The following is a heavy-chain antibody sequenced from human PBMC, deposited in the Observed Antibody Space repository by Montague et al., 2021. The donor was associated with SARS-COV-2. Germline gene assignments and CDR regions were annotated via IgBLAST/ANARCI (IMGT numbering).Heavy chain of an antibody. D-gene: IGHD3-16*01. Sequence: SETLSLTCNISGVSITSYYWSWVRQPAGKGLEWIGHIYASGSTNXSPSLKSRVRLSIDNPKNQFSLKLESLTAADTAVYYCVRDGGNWYYFDYWGRGALVTVSS. CDR3: VRDGGNWYYFDY. V-gene: IGHV4-4*07. CDR2: IYASGST. J-gene: IGHJ4*02. CDR1: GVSITSYY.